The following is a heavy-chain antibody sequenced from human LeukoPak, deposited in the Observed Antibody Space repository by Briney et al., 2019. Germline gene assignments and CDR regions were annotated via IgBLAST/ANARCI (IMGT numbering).Heavy chain of an antibody. Sequence: GRSLRLSCAASGFTFSSYGMHWVRQAPGKGLEWVAVISYGGSNKYYADSVRRRFTISRDNSKNTLYLQMNSLRAEDTAVYYCASTPTVTTTGDYWGQGTLVTVSS. D-gene: IGHD4-17*01. CDR1: GFTFSSYG. J-gene: IGHJ4*02. CDR3: ASTPTVTTTGDY. CDR2: ISYGGSNK. V-gene: IGHV3-30*03.